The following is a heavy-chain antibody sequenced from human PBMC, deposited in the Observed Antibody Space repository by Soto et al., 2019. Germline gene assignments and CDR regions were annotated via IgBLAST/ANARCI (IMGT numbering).Heavy chain of an antibody. D-gene: IGHD2-2*01. CDR2: ISASNGNR. CDR1: GYDFSSYG. J-gene: IGHJ4*02. V-gene: IGHV1-18*04. Sequence: QVQLVQSGAEVKKPGASVKVSCTASGYDFSSYGISWVRQAPGQGLEWMGWISASNGNRDYAQQFQCRVTMTSETSSTTDSMIMRSLRYDDTAGSYCVRYPQRNYYWGQGTLVNFSS. CDR3: VRYPQRNYY.